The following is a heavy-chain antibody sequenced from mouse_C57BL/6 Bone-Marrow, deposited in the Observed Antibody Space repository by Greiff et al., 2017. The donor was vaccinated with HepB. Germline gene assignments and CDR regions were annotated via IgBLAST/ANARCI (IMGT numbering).Heavy chain of an antibody. CDR3: ARYPLYYYGSSYAMDY. D-gene: IGHD1-1*01. CDR2: IYPRDGST. J-gene: IGHJ4*01. CDR1: GYTFTDHT. V-gene: IGHV1-78*01. Sequence: SDAELVKPGASVKISCKVSGYTFTDHTIHWMKQRPEQGLEWIGYIYPRDGSTKYNEKFKGKATLTADKSSSTAYMQLNSLTSEDSAVYFCARYPLYYYGSSYAMDYWGQGTSVTVSS.